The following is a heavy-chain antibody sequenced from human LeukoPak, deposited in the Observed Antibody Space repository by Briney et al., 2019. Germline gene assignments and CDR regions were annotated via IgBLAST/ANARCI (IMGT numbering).Heavy chain of an antibody. V-gene: IGHV3-74*01. CDR1: GFTFSSFW. CDR2: INNGGTDT. J-gene: IGHJ3*02. CDR3: VRGGSGPDM. D-gene: IGHD1-1*01. Sequence: GGSLRLSCAASGFTFSSFWMHWVRQAPGKGLVWVSRINNGGTDTVYADSVKGRFTISRDNAKNTLYLQMNSLRAEDTSIYYCVRGGSGPDMWGQGTMVTVSS.